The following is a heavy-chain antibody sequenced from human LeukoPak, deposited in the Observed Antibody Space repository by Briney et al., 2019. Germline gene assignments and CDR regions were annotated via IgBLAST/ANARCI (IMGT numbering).Heavy chain of an antibody. CDR3: AKDHNTNDAFDI. J-gene: IGHJ3*02. CDR1: GFTFSSYG. CDR2: ISYDGSNK. D-gene: IGHD1-14*01. V-gene: IGHV3-30*18. Sequence: PGRSLRLSCAASGFTFSSYGMHWVRQAPGKGLEWVAVISYDGSNKYYADSVKGRFTISRDNSKNTLYLQMNSLRAEGTAVYYCAKDHNTNDAFDIWGQGTMVTVSS.